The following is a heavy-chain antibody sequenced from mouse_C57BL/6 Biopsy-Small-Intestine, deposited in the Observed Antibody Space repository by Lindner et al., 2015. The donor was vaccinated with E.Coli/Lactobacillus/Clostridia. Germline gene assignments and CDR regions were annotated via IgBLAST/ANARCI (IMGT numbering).Heavy chain of an antibody. D-gene: IGHD1-1*01. CDR3: ASPLYSTSWFSHYGVDV. Sequence: SVKVSCKTPRDSHYVHWVRQAPGQGLEWMAIFNPSGRDTTYAQKFQGRVTMTRDTSTSTFYMELSSLRSEDTAVYYCASPLYSTSWFSHYGVDVWGQGTTVTVSS. V-gene: IGHV1-4*01. CDR2: FNPSGRDT. CDR1: RDSHY. J-gene: IGHJ1*01.